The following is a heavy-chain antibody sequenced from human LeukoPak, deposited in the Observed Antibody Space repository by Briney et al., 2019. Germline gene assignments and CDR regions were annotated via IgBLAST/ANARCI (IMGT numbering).Heavy chain of an antibody. V-gene: IGHV3-66*01. D-gene: IGHD3-10*01. Sequence: GGSLRLSCAASGFTVSSNYMSWVRQAPGKGLEWVSVIYSGGSTYYADSVKGRFTISRDNSKNTLYLQMNSLRAEDTAVYYCARDWLSMGSYYYYGMDVWGQGTTVTVSS. CDR1: GFTVSSNY. J-gene: IGHJ6*02. CDR2: IYSGGST. CDR3: ARDWLSMGSYYYYGMDV.